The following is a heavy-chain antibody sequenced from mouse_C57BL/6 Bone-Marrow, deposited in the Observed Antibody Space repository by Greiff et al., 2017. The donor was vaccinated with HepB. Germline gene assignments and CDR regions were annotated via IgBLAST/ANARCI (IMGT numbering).Heavy chain of an antibody. J-gene: IGHJ1*03. CDR1: GFTFSDYG. D-gene: IGHD1-1*01. Sequence: EVQRVESGGGLVKPGGSLKLSCAASGFTFSDYGMHWVRQAPEKGLEWVAYISSGSSTIYYADTVKGRFPISKDNAKNTLFLQMTSLRSEDTAMYYCAMGYYGSSPYWYFYVWGTGTTVTVSS. CDR2: ISSGSSTI. V-gene: IGHV5-17*01. CDR3: AMGYYGSSPYWYFYV.